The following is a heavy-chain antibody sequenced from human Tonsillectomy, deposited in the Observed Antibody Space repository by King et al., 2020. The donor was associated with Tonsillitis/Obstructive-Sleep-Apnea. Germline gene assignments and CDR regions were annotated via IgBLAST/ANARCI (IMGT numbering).Heavy chain of an antibody. CDR2: IYYSGST. D-gene: IGHD2-8*01. Sequence: LQLQESGPGLVKPSETLSLTCTVSGDSISSYYWSWIRQPPGKGLEWIGFIYYSGSTNYNPSLKSRVTISVDTSKNQFSLKLSSVTAADTAVYYCARDMVLEAGGDAFDIWGQGTKVTVPS. CDR1: GDSISSYY. J-gene: IGHJ3*02. CDR3: ARDMVLEAGGDAFDI. V-gene: IGHV4-59*01.